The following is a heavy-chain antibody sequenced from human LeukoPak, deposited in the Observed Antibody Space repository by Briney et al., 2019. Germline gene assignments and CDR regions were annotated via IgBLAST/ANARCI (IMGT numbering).Heavy chain of an antibody. CDR2: TSSDGTIQ. CDR3: ARGYNAGWFDY. CDR1: GFSFSTYT. D-gene: IGHD6-19*01. J-gene: IGHJ4*02. Sequence: PGGSLRLSCAASGFSFSTYTLHWVRQAPGKGLEWVAVTSSDGTIQDYADSVKARFTISRDNPKNTLFLQLNSLRVEDTAVYFCARGYNAGWFDYWGQGTLVTVSS. V-gene: IGHV3-30*04.